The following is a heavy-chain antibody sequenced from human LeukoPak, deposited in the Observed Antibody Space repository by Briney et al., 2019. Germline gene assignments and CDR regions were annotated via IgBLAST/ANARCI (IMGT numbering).Heavy chain of an antibody. J-gene: IGHJ3*02. CDR1: GFTFSSYW. CDR3: AKATPPYTYYDILTGYYNRGDAFDI. D-gene: IGHD3-9*01. CDR2: IKQDGSEK. Sequence: PGGSLRLSCAASGFTFSSYWMSWVRQAPGKGLEWVANIKQDGSEKYYVDSVKGRFTISRDNAKNSLYLQMNSLRAEDTAVYYCAKATPPYTYYDILTGYYNRGDAFDIWGQGTMVTVSS. V-gene: IGHV3-7*01.